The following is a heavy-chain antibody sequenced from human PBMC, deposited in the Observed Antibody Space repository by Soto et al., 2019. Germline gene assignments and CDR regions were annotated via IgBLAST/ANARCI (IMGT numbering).Heavy chain of an antibody. V-gene: IGHV1-3*01. CDR3: AGSSTATTVYGS. CDR1: GYTFTSYA. D-gene: IGHD4-17*01. Sequence: QVQLVQSGAEVKKPGASVKLSCKASGYTFTSYAMHWVRQAPGQRLEWMGWINGGYGNTEYSQKFQGRVTITRDTSASTGYMALSRLRSEDTAVYYCAGSSTATTVYGSWGQGTLVTVFS. J-gene: IGHJ5*02. CDR2: INGGYGNT.